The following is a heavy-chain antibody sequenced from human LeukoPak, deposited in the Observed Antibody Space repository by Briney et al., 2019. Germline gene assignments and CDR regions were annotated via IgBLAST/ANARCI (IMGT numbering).Heavy chain of an antibody. CDR2: FDPEDGET. CDR1: GYTLTELS. CDR3: ATVRVGGPNRSYCSGGSCYYYYGMDV. D-gene: IGHD2-15*01. J-gene: IGHJ6*01. V-gene: IGHV1-24*01. Sequence: ASVKVSCKVSGYTLTELSMHWVRQAPGKGLEWMGGFDPEDGETIYAQKFQGRVTVTEDTSTDTAYMELSSLRSEDTAVYYCATVRVGGPNRSYCSGGSCYYYYGMDVWGQGTTVTVSS.